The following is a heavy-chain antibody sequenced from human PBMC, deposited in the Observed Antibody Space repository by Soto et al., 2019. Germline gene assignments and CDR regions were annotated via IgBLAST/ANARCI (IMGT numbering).Heavy chain of an antibody. J-gene: IGHJ3*01. V-gene: IGHV4-31*03. CDR1: GSSLISGNYY. Sequence: QGQLQESGPGLAKPSQTLSLTCTVSGSSLISGNYYWTWIRQVPGKDLEWMGHIFHTGTSFSTPSLRSRRRMSIDTSDNQFSLTMGYVTAAGTAVDYCAICFGADANGYFLAAFDLWGQGTMVAVSA. D-gene: IGHD3-22*01. CDR2: IFHTGTS. CDR3: AICFGADANGYFLAAFDL.